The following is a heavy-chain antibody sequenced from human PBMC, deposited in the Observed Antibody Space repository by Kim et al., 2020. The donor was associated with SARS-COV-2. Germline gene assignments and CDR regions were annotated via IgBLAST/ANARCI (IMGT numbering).Heavy chain of an antibody. CDR3: ARGSSSGRRGFDY. D-gene: IGHD6-6*01. V-gene: IGHV3-7*01. Sequence: VDYVKGRFTISRDNTKNSLYLQMNSLRAEDTALYYCARGSSSGRRGFDYWGQGTLVTVSS. J-gene: IGHJ4*02.